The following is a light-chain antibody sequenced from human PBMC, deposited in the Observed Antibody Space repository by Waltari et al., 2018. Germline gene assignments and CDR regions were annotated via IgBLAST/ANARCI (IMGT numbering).Light chain of an antibody. V-gene: IGLV1-40*02. CDR2: ANN. J-gene: IGLJ2*01. Sequence: QSILTQPPSVSGAPGQRVTISCTGSSSNIGAGHDVHWYQEFPGTGPKLLISANNNRPPGCPARFAGSKACTSASLTITGLQAEDEADYYCQSADSSGSVVFGGGTKLTVL. CDR1: SSNIGAGHD. CDR3: QSADSSGSVV.